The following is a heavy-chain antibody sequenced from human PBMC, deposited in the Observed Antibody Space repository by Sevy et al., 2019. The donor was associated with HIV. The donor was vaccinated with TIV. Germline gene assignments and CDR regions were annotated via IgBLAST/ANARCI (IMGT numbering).Heavy chain of an antibody. V-gene: IGHV4-61*02. CDR2: IYTSGSS. D-gene: IGHD3-16*01. Sequence: TLSLTCTVSGGSISSGSYYWSWIRQPAGKGLEWIGRIYTSGSSNYNPSLKSRVTMSVDTSKNQFSLKLSSVTAADTAVYYCARFDEDYRNFDYWGQGTLVTVSS. CDR3: ARFDEDYRNFDY. J-gene: IGHJ4*02. CDR1: GGSISSGSYY.